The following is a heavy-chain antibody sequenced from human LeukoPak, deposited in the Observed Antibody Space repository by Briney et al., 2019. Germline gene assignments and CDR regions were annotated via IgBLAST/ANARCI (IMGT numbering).Heavy chain of an antibody. D-gene: IGHD3-16*01. CDR3: ARGDDSRKSGY. CDR1: GFTFSSSA. Sequence: PGGSLRLSCAASGFTFSSSAMSWVRQPPGKGLEWIGEIHPSGSTNYNPSLKRRVSISVDTSKNQFSLKLASVTAADTAVYYCARGDDSRKSGYWGQGTLVTVSS. CDR2: IHPSGST. V-gene: IGHV4-4*02. J-gene: IGHJ4*02.